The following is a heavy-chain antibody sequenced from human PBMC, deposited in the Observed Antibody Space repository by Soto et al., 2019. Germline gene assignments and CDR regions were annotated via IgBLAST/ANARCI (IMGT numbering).Heavy chain of an antibody. CDR3: ARTRNGGSWAAWF. V-gene: IGHV4-61*08. D-gene: IGHD2-15*01. CDR1: GASVSSGGYF. Sequence: SETLSLTCTVSGASVSSGGYFWSWIRQPPGKGLEWIGFILYDGAAKYNPSLESRVTMSVDTSKNQFLLRLSSVTAADTAVYYCARTRNGGSWAAWFWGQGTQGTVSS. J-gene: IGHJ4*02. CDR2: ILYDGAA.